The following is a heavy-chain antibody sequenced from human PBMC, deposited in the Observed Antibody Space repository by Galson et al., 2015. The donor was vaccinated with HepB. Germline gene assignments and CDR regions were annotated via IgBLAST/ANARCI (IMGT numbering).Heavy chain of an antibody. Sequence: SLRLSCAASGFTFSSYAMSWVRQAPGKGLEWVSAISGSGGSTYYADSVKGRFTISRDNSKNTLYLQMNSLRAEDTAVYYCAKDKGGKLLWFGEDYFDYWGQGTLVTVSS. CDR3: AKDKGGKLLWFGEDYFDY. J-gene: IGHJ4*02. V-gene: IGHV3-23*01. CDR1: GFTFSSYA. D-gene: IGHD3-10*01. CDR2: ISGSGGST.